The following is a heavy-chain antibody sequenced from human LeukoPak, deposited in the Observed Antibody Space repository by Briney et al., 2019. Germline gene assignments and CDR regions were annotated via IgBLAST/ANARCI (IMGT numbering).Heavy chain of an antibody. V-gene: IGHV4-39*07. CDR3: ARAGYDFWSGYSGYTIDY. D-gene: IGHD3-3*01. Sequence: PSETLSLTCTVSGGSISSSSYYWSWIRQPPGKGLEWIGEINHSGSTNYNPSLKSRVTISVDTSKNQFSLKLSSVTAADTAVYYCARAGYDFWSGYSGYTIDYWGQGTLVTVSS. CDR1: GGSISSSSYY. CDR2: INHSGST. J-gene: IGHJ4*02.